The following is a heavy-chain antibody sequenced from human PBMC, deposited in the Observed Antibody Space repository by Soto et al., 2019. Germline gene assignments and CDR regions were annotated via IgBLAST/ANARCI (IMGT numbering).Heavy chain of an antibody. V-gene: IGHV3-49*05. D-gene: IGHD4-4*01. CDR2: IRSKAYGGTT. CDR3: TRIAPYDYSNYQVDYFDY. CDR1: GFTFGDYA. J-gene: IGHJ4*02. Sequence: KPEGALRLSCTDSGFTFGDYAMSWFRQAPGKGLEWVGFIRSKAYGGTTEYAASVKGRFTISRDDSKSIAYLQMNSLKTEDTAVYYCTRIAPYDYSNYQVDYFDYWGQGTLVTVSS.